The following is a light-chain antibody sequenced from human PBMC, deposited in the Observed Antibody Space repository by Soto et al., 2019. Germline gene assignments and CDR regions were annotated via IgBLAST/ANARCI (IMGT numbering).Light chain of an antibody. Sequence: EIVMTQSPATLSVSPGERATLSCRASQSVGSNLAWYQQKPGQAPRLLIYGASTRPTGIPARFSGSESGTESTLTISSLQSEDFAVYYWQQYNNWPLTFGPGTKVDIK. CDR1: QSVGSN. CDR2: GAS. CDR3: QQYNNWPLT. J-gene: IGKJ3*01. V-gene: IGKV3-15*01.